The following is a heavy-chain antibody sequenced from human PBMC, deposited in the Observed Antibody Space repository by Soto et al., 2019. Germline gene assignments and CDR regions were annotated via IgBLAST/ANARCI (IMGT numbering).Heavy chain of an antibody. CDR3: AKHTTFYSDSTGPADYFDS. J-gene: IGHJ4*02. Sequence: GGSLRLSCAASGFTFSSNAMSWVRRAPGKGMEWDSGITGSGGITDYADSVKVQFTISRDNSWNTLYLQMNYLGVEDTAVYFCAKHTTFYSDSTGPADYFDSWGQGTLVTVSS. V-gene: IGHV3-23*01. CDR2: ITGSGGIT. CDR1: GFTFSSNA. D-gene: IGHD3-22*01.